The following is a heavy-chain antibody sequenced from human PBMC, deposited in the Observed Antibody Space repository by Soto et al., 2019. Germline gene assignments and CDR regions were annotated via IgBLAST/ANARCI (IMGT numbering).Heavy chain of an antibody. V-gene: IGHV4-61*01. CDR1: GGSVSSGSYY. CDR2: IYYSGST. CDR3: ARATGGTLYYYYYGMDV. Sequence: PSETLSLTCTVSGGSVSSGSYYWSWIRQHPGKGLEWIGYIYYSGSTNYNLSPKSRVTISVDTSKNQFSLTLSSVTAADTAVYYCARATGGTLYYYYYGMDVWGQGTTVTVSS. J-gene: IGHJ6*02. D-gene: IGHD1-26*01.